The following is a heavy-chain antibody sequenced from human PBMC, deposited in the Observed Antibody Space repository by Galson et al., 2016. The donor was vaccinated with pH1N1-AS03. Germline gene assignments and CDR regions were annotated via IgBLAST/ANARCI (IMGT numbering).Heavy chain of an antibody. Sequence: QSGAEVKKPGESLRISCKGSGYSFSSDWIAWVRQMPGEGLEWMGIIYPADSDTRYSPSFQGQVTFSVDRTISTAYLQWSSLKASDTAVYFCARQVQTPGYFDYWGQGTLVTVSS. CDR3: ARQVQTPGYFDY. CDR1: GYSFSSDW. D-gene: IGHD1-1*01. V-gene: IGHV5-51*01. CDR2: IYPADSDT. J-gene: IGHJ4*02.